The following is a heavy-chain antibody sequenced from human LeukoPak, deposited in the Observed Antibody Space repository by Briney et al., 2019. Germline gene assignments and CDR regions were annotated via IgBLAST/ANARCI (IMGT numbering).Heavy chain of an antibody. Sequence: SGPALVKPTQTLTLTCTFFGFSLSTSGMCVSWIRQPPGKALEWLALIDWDDDKYYSTSLKTRLTISKDTSKNQVVLTMTNMDPVDTATYYCARTPYYYDSSGYYYWFDPWGQGTLVTVSS. J-gene: IGHJ5*02. CDR1: GFSLSTSGMC. D-gene: IGHD3-22*01. CDR3: ARTPYYYDSSGYYYWFDP. V-gene: IGHV2-70*01. CDR2: IDWDDDK.